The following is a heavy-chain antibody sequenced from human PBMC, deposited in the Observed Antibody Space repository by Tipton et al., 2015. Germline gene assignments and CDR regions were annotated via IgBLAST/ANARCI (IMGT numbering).Heavy chain of an antibody. V-gene: IGHV4-38-2*02. CDR2: IYHSGST. CDR3: ARARGRHGGLFDS. Sequence: TLSLTCTVSGYSIRGGHYWGWIRQPPGKGLEWIGSIYHSGSTYYNPSLKSRVTISVDTSKTQFSLKMSSVTASDTAVYYCARARGRHGGLFDSWGQGILVTVSS. D-gene: IGHD4-23*01. J-gene: IGHJ4*02. CDR1: GYSIRGGHY.